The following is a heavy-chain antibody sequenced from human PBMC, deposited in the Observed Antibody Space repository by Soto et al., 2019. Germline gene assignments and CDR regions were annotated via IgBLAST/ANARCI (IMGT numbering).Heavy chain of an antibody. CDR2: IYWDDDK. CDR3: AHSQDNRPLWLQPFFDY. Sequence: QITLKESGPTLVKPTQTLTLTCTFSGFSLSTSGVGVGWIRQPPGKALEWLALIYWDDDKRYSPSLKSRLTIPKXXSXNXXVPTMTNIDPLDTATYYCAHSQDNRPLWLQPFFDYWGQGTLVTVSS. CDR1: GFSLSTSGVG. J-gene: IGHJ4*02. V-gene: IGHV2-5*02. D-gene: IGHD5-18*01.